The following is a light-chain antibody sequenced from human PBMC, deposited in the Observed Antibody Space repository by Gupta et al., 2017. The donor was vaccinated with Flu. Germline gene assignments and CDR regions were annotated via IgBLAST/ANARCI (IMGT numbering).Light chain of an antibody. CDR2: AAS. CDR3: QQHYSIPQFT. CDR1: QSISSY. V-gene: IGKV1-39*01. Sequence: DIQMTQSPSSLSASVGDRVTITCRASQSISSYLNWYQQKPGKAPKLLIYAASSLQSGVPSRFSGSGSGTNYSLTIISRQAEDFATYYCQQHYSIPQFTFGQGTKVEIK. J-gene: IGKJ2*01.